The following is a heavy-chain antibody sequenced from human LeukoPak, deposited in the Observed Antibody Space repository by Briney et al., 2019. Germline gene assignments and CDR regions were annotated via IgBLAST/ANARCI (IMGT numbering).Heavy chain of an antibody. CDR2: IYWDDDK. CDR1: GFSLSTSGVC. CDR3: AHRRGSSWYIPYFDY. J-gene: IGHJ4*02. V-gene: IGHV2-5*02. Sequence: SGPTLVKPTQILTLTCTFSGFSLSTSGVCVGWIRQPPGKALEWLALIYWDDDKRHSPSLKSRLTITKDTSKNQVVLTMTNMDPVDTATYYSAHRRGSSWYIPYFDYWGQGTLVTVSS. D-gene: IGHD6-13*01.